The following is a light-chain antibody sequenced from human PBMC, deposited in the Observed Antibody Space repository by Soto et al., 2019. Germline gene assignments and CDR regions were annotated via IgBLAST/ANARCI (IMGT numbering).Light chain of an antibody. J-gene: IGKJ1*01. Sequence: EIVLTQSPGTLSLSPGERATLSCRASQSVSSYYLAWYQQKPGQAPRLLIYGASTRATGIPARFSGSGSGTEFTLTISSLQSEDFAVYYCQQYNNWHTFGQGTKVDIK. V-gene: IGKV3-15*01. CDR1: QSVSSY. CDR3: QQYNNWHT. CDR2: GAS.